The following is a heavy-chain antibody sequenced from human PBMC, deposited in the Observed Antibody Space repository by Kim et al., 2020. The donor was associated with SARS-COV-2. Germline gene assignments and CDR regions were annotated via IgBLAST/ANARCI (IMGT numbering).Heavy chain of an antibody. Sequence: GGSLRLSCTASGFTFSSYGMHWVRQAPGKGLEWVAVITYDGSNNYYADSVKGRFTISIDNTKNTLYPQMNSLRAEHTAVYYCAKDSGRITMIVVVITGVDYWGQGTLVTVSS. CDR2: ITYDGSNN. J-gene: IGHJ4*02. CDR3: AKDSGRITMIVVVITGVDY. CDR1: GFTFSSYG. V-gene: IGHV3-30*18. D-gene: IGHD3-22*01.